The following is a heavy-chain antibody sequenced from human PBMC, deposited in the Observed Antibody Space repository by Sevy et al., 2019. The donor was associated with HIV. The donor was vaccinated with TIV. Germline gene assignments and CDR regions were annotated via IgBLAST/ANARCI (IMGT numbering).Heavy chain of an antibody. Sequence: GGSLRLSCGASGFIFNSYWMTWVRQAPGKGLEWVATIKQDGSEKYYVDSVKGRFTISRDNVENSVHLQMSSLRVEDTAMYYCARDYSWGQGTQVTVSS. CDR3: ARDYS. J-gene: IGHJ4*02. CDR2: IKQDGSEK. V-gene: IGHV3-7*01. CDR1: GFIFNSYW.